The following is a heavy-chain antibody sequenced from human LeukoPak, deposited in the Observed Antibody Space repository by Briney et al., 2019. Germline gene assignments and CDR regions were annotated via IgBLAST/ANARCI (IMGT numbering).Heavy chain of an antibody. V-gene: IGHV1-46*01. D-gene: IGHD4-17*01. J-gene: IGHJ2*01. CDR2: INPSGGST. CDR3: ARVFEDYGDYAYFDL. Sequence: ASVKVSCKASGYTFTSYYMHWVRQAPGQGLEWMGIINPSGGSTSYAQKFQGRVTMTRDMSTSTVYMELSSLRSEDTAVYYCARVFEDYGDYAYFDLWGRGTLVTVSS. CDR1: GYTFTSYY.